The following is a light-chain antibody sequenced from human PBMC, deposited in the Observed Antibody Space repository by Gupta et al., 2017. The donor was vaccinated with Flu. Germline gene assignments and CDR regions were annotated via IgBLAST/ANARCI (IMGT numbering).Light chain of an antibody. Sequence: PSSLSASPRDRATLSCRASQGVTSNLAWYQQKPGQAPKLLIFGASTRDTTIPARFSGSGSETDFTLTISSLQSEDFAVYFCQQYNNWPRTFGRGTKVEIK. V-gene: IGKV3-15*01. CDR1: QGVTSN. CDR3: QQYNNWPRT. J-gene: IGKJ4*01. CDR2: GAS.